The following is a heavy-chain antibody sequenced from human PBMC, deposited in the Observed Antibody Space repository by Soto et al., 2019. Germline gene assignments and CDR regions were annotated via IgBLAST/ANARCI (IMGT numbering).Heavy chain of an antibody. CDR3: ARLVYDTRLNYMYFDF. V-gene: IGHV4-4*02. CDR2: IFHDGTA. CDR1: GVSISSGNW. D-gene: IGHD2-8*01. J-gene: IGHJ4*02. Sequence: SETLSLTCAVSGVSISSGNWWTWVRQTPQRGLEYIGEIFHDGTANYYPSFERRVAISVDTSKNQFSLKLTSVTAAATAIYFCARLVYDTRLNYMYFDFWGQGALVTVSS.